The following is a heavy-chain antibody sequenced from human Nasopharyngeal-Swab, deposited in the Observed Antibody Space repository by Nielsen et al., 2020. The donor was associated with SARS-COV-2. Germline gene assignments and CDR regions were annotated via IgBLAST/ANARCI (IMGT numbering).Heavy chain of an antibody. CDR3: AKDPSTLGIFYYFYMDV. CDR2: ISGSGGST. CDR1: RFTFSSYA. J-gene: IGHJ6*03. Sequence: GGSLRLFCAASRFTFSSYAMSWVRQAPGKGLEWVSAISGSGGSTYYADSVKGRFTISRDNSKNTLYLQMNSLRAEDTAVYYCAKDPSTLGIFYYFYMDVWGKGTTVTVSS. V-gene: IGHV3-23*01. D-gene: IGHD3-16*01.